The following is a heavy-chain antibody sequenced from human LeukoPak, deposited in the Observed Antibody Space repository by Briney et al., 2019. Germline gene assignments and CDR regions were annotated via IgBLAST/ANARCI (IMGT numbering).Heavy chain of an antibody. J-gene: IGHJ4*02. CDR1: GGTFSSYA. CDR2: IIPIFGTA. V-gene: IGHV1-69*01. D-gene: IGHD3-10*01. CDR3: ARSSFFHGGELLYTNFDY. Sequence: ASVKVSCKASGGTFSSYAISWVRQAPGQGLEWMGGIIPIFGTANYAQKFQGRVTITADESTSTAYMELSSLRSEDTAVYYCARSSFFHGGELLYTNFDYWGQGTLVTVSS.